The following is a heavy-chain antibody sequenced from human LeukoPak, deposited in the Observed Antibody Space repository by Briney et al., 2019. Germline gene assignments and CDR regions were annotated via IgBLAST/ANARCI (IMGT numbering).Heavy chain of an antibody. CDR2: IYSSGST. CDR3: AKSGGYGLIDY. J-gene: IGHJ4*02. D-gene: IGHD1-26*01. V-gene: IGHV4-39*01. Sequence: SETLSLTCTVSGASISGSGYYWGWIRQPPGKGLEWIRSIYSSGSTYYNASLQSRVTISIETSKNQIPLRLNSVTAADTAMYYCAKSGGYGLIDYWGQGTLVTVSS. CDR1: GASISGSGYY.